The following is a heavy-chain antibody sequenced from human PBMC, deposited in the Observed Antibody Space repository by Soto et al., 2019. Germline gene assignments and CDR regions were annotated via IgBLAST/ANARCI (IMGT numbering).Heavy chain of an antibody. Sequence: SETLSLTCTVTCVFFCGWIRQSPDKGLEWIGYIYNSGRYNYNPSLESRLTISIDTSRNQFSLRLASVTAADTAVYYCARTLPNRQLFDSWSQGTLVT. CDR2: IYNSGRY. CDR3: ARTLPNRQLFDS. D-gene: IGHD1-1*01. J-gene: IGHJ4*02. CDR1: CVFFCG. V-gene: IGHV4-59*01.